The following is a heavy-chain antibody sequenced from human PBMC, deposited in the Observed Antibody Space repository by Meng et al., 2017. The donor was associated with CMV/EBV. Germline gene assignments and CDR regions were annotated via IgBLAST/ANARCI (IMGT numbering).Heavy chain of an antibody. CDR3: ASYIVVVPAAIGD. J-gene: IGHJ4*02. D-gene: IGHD2-2*01. CDR1: GYSISSGYY. CDR2: IYHSGST. V-gene: IGHV4-38-2*02. Sequence: SETLSLTCTVSGYSISSGYYWGWIRQPPGKGLEWIGSIYHSGSTYYNPSLKSRVTISVDTSKNQFSLKLSSVTAADTAVYYCASYIVVVPAAIGDWGQGTLVTVSS.